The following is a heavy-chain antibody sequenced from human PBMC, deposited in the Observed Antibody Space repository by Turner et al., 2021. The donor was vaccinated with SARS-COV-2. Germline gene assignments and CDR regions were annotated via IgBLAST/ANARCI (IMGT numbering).Heavy chain of an antibody. CDR3: ARVAVIAATPANFDY. Sequence: QAQLQLWGAGLLKHSETLSLTRAVYGGSFSGYYWSWIRPPPGKGLEWIGEIDHSGRTNYNPTHKSRVTISVDTSKKQFSLKLSSVTAADTAVYYCARVAVIAATPANFDYWGQGTLVTASS. CDR1: GGSFSGYY. V-gene: IGHV4-34*01. D-gene: IGHD2-15*01. CDR2: IDHSGRT. J-gene: IGHJ4*02.